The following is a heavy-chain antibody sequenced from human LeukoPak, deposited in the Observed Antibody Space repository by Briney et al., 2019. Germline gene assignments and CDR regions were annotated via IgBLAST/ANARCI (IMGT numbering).Heavy chain of an antibody. CDR1: GYSFTIYW. CDR3: ARHVLKNQDIVVVTAAIPFYMDV. Sequence: GESLKIYCKGSGYSFTIYWIGWVRQMPGKGLEWMGIIYPGDSDTRYSPSFQGQVTISADKSISTAYLQWSSLKASDTAMYYCARHVLKNQDIVVVTAAIPFYMDVWAKGPRSPSP. D-gene: IGHD2-2*02. CDR2: IYPGDSDT. V-gene: IGHV5-51*01. J-gene: IGHJ6*03.